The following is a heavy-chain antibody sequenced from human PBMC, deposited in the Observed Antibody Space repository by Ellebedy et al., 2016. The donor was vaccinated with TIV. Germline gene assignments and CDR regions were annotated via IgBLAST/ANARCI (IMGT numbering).Heavy chain of an antibody. D-gene: IGHD1-1*01. CDR1: GGSVSRYF. Sequence: SETLSLXXTVSGGSVSRYFWSWIRQPAGKGLEWIGPIFTSGSFNYNPSLMSRVTMSVVTSKNQISLRLNSVTTADTAVHYCARVHCSITTCDYYYMDVWGKGTTVTVSS. CDR2: IFTSGSF. J-gene: IGHJ6*03. CDR3: ARVHCSITTCDYYYMDV. V-gene: IGHV4-4*07.